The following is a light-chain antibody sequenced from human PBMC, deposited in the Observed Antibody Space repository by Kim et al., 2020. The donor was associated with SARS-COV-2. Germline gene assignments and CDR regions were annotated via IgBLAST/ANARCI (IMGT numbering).Light chain of an antibody. J-gene: IGLJ2*01. CDR1: SSDVGGYNY. CDR2: DVS. CDR3: CSYAGSFTVV. V-gene: IGLV2-11*01. Sequence: GQSVTISCTGTSSDVGGYNYVSWYQQHPGKAPKLMIYDVSKWPSGVPERFSGSKSGNTASLTISGLQAEDEADYYCCSYAGSFTVVFGGGTQLTVL.